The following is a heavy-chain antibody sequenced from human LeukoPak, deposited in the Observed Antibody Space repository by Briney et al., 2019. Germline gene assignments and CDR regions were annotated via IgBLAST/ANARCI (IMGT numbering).Heavy chain of an antibody. CDR2: IKQDGSEK. Sequence: GGSLRLPCAASGFTFSNYWMSWVRQAPGKGLEWVANIKQDGSEKYYVDSVKGRFTISRDNAKNSLYLQMNSLRAEDTAVYYCALNRGSGWYFHYWGQGTLVTVSS. CDR1: GFTFSNYW. J-gene: IGHJ4*02. CDR3: ALNRGSGWYFHY. D-gene: IGHD6-19*01. V-gene: IGHV3-7*01.